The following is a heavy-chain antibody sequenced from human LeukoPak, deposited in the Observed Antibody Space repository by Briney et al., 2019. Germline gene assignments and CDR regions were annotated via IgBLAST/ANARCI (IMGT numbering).Heavy chain of an antibody. CDR1: GDSLTTFD. D-gene: IGHD6-19*01. Sequence: PSETLSLTCSFSGDSLTTFDWSWIRQPAGKGLEWVGQVFTSGTTAYGASLKSRLTISLDKSNNQVSLKLISATAADTAVYYCARHSPSGWYYFDSWGQGALVIVSS. V-gene: IGHV4-4*07. CDR2: VFTSGTT. J-gene: IGHJ4*02. CDR3: ARHSPSGWYYFDS.